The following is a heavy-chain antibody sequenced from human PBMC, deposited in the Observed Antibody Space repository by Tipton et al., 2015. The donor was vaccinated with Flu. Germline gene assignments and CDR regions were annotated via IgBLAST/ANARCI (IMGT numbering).Heavy chain of an antibody. CDR3: ARDIGLNYYGSGSYYNSPNFDY. J-gene: IGHJ4*02. V-gene: IGHV1-18*04. D-gene: IGHD3-10*01. Sequence: QLVQSGAEVKKPGASVKVSCKASGYTFTSYGISWVRQAPGQGLEWMGWISAYNGNTNYAQKLQGRVTMTTDTSTSTAYMELRSLRSDDTAVYYCARDIGLNYYGSGSYYNSPNFDYWGQGTLVTVSS. CDR1: GYTFTSYG. CDR2: ISAYNGNT.